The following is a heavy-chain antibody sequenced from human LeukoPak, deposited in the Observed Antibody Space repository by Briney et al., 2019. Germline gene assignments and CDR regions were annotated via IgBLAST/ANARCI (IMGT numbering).Heavy chain of an antibody. D-gene: IGHD6-19*01. CDR1: GFTFNSYW. J-gene: IGHJ4*02. V-gene: IGHV4-4*02. CDR2: ISHSGRT. CDR3: VRGSYSSDSY. Sequence: GSLRLSCAASGFTFNSYWMHWIRQPPGKGLEWIGEISHSGRTNYNPSLKSRVTMSVDKSKDQLSLALSAVTAADTAVYYCVRGSYSSDSYWGQGHLVIVSS.